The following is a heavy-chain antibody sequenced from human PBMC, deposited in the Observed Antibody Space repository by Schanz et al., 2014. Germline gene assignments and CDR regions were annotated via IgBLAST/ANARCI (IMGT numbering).Heavy chain of an antibody. V-gene: IGHV4-59*08. CDR1: GGSISGDY. CDR2: IHKSGNT. D-gene: IGHD5-18*01. CDR3: ARGIQAWLQWYFDY. J-gene: IGHJ4*02. Sequence: QVQLQGSGPGLVKPSETLSLTCIVSGGSISGDYWSWIRQSPGKGLEWIGYIHKSGNTNYNPSLRGQITMSLNTSKNQFSQSRGCVTAADTAVYYCARGIQAWLQWYFDYWGQGTLVTVSS.